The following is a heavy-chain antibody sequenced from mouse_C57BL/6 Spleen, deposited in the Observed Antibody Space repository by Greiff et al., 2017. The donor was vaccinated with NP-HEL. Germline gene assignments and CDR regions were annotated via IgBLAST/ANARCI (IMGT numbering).Heavy chain of an antibody. J-gene: IGHJ4*01. V-gene: IGHV1-80*01. CDR1: GYAFSSYW. CDR2: IYPGDGDT. D-gene: IGHD1-1*01. CDR3: ARSYYGSYYYAMDY. Sequence: QVQLKQSGAELVKPGASVKISCKASGYAFSSYWMNWVKQRPGKGLEWIGQIYPGDGDTNYNGKFKGKATLTADKSYSTAYMQLSSLTSEDSAVYFCARSYYGSYYYAMDYWGQGTSVTVSS.